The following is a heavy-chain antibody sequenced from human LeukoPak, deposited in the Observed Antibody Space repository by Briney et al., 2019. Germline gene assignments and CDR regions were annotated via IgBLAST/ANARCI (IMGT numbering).Heavy chain of an antibody. CDR3: AKDPASYEYYFDY. Sequence: PGGSLRLSCAASGFTFSGYAMSWVRQAPGKGLEWVSSISASAGTPYYADSVKGRFTISRDNSKNTLDLQMNSLRAEDTAVYYCAKDPASYEYYFDYWGQGTLVTVSS. CDR2: ISASAGTP. CDR1: GFTFSGYA. D-gene: IGHD5-12*01. J-gene: IGHJ4*02. V-gene: IGHV3-23*01.